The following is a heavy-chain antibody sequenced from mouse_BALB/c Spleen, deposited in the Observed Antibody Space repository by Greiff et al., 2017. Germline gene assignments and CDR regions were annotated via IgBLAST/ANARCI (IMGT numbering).Heavy chain of an antibody. Sequence: EVNLVESGGGLVKPGGSLKLSCAASGFTFSSYTMSWVRQTPEKRLEWVATISSGGGNTYYPDSVKGRFTISRDNAKNNLYLQMSSLRSEDTALYYCARVPPDGNYADYWGQGTTLTVSS. V-gene: IGHV5-9*03. CDR1: GFTFSSYT. CDR3: ARVPPDGNYADY. J-gene: IGHJ2*01. D-gene: IGHD2-1*01. CDR2: ISSGGGNT.